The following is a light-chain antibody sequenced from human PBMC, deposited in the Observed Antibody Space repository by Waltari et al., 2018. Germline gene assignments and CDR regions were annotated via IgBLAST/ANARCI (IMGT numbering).Light chain of an antibody. CDR2: GKN. CDR1: SLRSYY. Sequence: SSELTQDPAVSVALGQTVRITCQGDSLRSYYASWYQQKPGQAPVLVIYGKNNRPSGIPDRFSGSSSGNTASLTITGAHAEDEADYYCNSRDSSGNQLRVCGTGTKVTVL. J-gene: IGLJ1*01. CDR3: NSRDSSGNQLRV. V-gene: IGLV3-19*01.